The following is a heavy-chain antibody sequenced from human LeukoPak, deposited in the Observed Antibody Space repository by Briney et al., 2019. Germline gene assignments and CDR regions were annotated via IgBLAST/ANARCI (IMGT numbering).Heavy chain of an antibody. Sequence: GASVKVPCKASGYTFTGYYMHWVRQVPGQGLEWMGWINPNSGGTNYAQKFQGRVTMTRDTSISTAYMELSRLRSDDTAVYYCARGAPDYYDSSGYYPNFDYWGQGTLVTVSS. D-gene: IGHD3-22*01. CDR1: GYTFTGYY. CDR2: INPNSGGT. CDR3: ARGAPDYYDSSGYYPNFDY. V-gene: IGHV1-2*02. J-gene: IGHJ4*02.